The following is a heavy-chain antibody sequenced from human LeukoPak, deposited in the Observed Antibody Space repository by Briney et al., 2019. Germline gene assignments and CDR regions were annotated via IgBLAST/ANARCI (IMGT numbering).Heavy chain of an antibody. D-gene: IGHD3-16*01. CDR2: IYYSGST. V-gene: IGHV4-59*01. Sequence: SETLSLTCTVSGGSISSYYWSWIRQPPGKGLEWIGYIYYSGSTNYNPSLKSRVTISVDTSKNQFSLKLSSVTAAATAVYYCARGNSDHVWGSDWTANWFDPWGQGTLVTVSS. J-gene: IGHJ5*02. CDR1: GGSISSYY. CDR3: ARGNSDHVWGSDWTANWFDP.